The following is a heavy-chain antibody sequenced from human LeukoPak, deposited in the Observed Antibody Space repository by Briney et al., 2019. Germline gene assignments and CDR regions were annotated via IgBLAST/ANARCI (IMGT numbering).Heavy chain of an antibody. J-gene: IGHJ6*03. D-gene: IGHD6-13*01. Sequence: SETLSLTCTVSGFSITSGYYWGWIRQPPGKGLEWIGYIYYSGSTNYNPSLKSRVTISVDTSKNQFSLKLSSVTAADTAVYYCARTTEAHSWRTRYYDYYMDVWGKGTTVTVSS. V-gene: IGHV4-61*01. CDR3: ARTTEAHSWRTRYYDYYMDV. CDR1: GFSITSGYY. CDR2: IYYSGST.